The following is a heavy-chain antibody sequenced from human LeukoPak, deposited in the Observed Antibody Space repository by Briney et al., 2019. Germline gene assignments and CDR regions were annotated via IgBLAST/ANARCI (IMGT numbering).Heavy chain of an antibody. V-gene: IGHV1-69*04. J-gene: IGHJ2*01. Sequence: SVKVSCKASGGTFSSYAISWVRQAPGQGLEWMGRIIPILGIANYAQKFQGRVTITADKSTSTAYMELSSLRSEDAAVYYCARDRDSVQAVAGTGSYWYFDLWGRGTLVTVSS. CDR3: ARDRDSVQAVAGTGSYWYFDL. D-gene: IGHD6-19*01. CDR2: IIPILGIA. CDR1: GGTFSSYA.